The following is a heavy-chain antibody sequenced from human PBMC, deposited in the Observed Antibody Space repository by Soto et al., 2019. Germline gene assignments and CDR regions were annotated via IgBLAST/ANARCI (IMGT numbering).Heavy chain of an antibody. CDR3: THMRGSRLYGIDV. Sequence: QITLKESGPTLVKPTQTLTLTCTFSGFSLSTSGVGVGWVRQPQGKAREWLALIYSNDDKRYSTSLKRRLNTTKDTSKTPVVLTMTNMDPGGTATYYCTHMRGSRLYGIDVWGQGTTVTVSS. CDR1: GFSLSTSGVG. V-gene: IGHV2-5*01. D-gene: IGHD3-10*01. CDR2: IYSNDDK. J-gene: IGHJ6*02.